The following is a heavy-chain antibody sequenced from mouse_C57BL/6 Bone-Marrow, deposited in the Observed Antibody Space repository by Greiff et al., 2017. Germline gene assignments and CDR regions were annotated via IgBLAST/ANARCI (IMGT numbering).Heavy chain of an antibody. CDR2: ISYDGSN. J-gene: IGHJ4*01. CDR3: AREGYYYAMDY. V-gene: IGHV3-6*01. Sequence: EVQLQESGPGLVKPSQSLSLTCSVTGYSITSGYYWNWIRQFPGNKLEWMGYISYDGSNNYNPSLKNRISITRDTSKNQFFLKLNSVTTEDTATYYWAREGYYYAMDYWGQGTSVTVSS. CDR1: GYSITSGYY.